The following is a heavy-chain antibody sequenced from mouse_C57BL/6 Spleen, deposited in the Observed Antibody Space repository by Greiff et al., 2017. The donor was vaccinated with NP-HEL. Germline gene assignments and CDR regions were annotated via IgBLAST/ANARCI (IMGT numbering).Heavy chain of an antibody. J-gene: IGHJ3*01. D-gene: IGHD2-1*01. Sequence: EVKLMESGAELVRPGASVKLSCTASGFNIKDDYMHWVKQRPEQGLEWIGWIDPENGDTEYASKFQGKATITADTSSNTAYLQLSSLTSEDTAVYYCTTHSLYYGNPFAYWGQGTLVTVSA. CDR1: GFNIKDDY. V-gene: IGHV14-4*01. CDR2: IDPENGDT. CDR3: TTHSLYYGNPFAY.